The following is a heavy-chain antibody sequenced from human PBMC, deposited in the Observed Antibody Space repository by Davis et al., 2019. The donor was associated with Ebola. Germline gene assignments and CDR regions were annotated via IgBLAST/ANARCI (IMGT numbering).Heavy chain of an antibody. CDR2: IRSKAYGGTT. V-gene: IGHV3-49*04. CDR1: GFTFGDYA. CDR3: TRDKYDDFWSGYYFGRTAGGWFDP. D-gene: IGHD3-3*01. Sequence: GGSLRLSCTASGFTFGDYAMSWVRQAPGKGLEWVGFIRSKAYGGTTEYAASVKGRFTISRDDSKSIAYLQMNSLKTEDTAVYYCTRDKYDDFWSGYYFGRTAGGWFDPWGQGTLVTVSS. J-gene: IGHJ5*02.